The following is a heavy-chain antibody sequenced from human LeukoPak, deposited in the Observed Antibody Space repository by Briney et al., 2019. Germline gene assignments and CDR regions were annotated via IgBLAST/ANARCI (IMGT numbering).Heavy chain of an antibody. CDR3: ARSQITIFGVAIDSLYYFDY. J-gene: IGHJ4*02. D-gene: IGHD3-3*01. CDR2: IYYSGST. Sequence: PSETLSLTCTVSGGPISSSSYYWGWIRQPPGKGLEWIGSIYYSGSTYYNPSLKSRVTISVDTSKNQFSLKLSSVTAADTAVYYCARSQITIFGVAIDSLYYFDYWGQGTLVTVSS. CDR1: GGPISSSSYY. V-gene: IGHV4-39*01.